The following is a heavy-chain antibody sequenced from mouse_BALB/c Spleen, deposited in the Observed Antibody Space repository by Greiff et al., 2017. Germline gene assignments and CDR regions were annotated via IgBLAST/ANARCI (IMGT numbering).Heavy chain of an antibody. D-gene: IGHD2-12*01. CDR1: GYTFTSYW. CDR2: INPSTGYT. J-gene: IGHJ2*01. Sequence: QVQLKQSGAELAKPGASVKMSCKASGYTFTSYWMHWVKQRPGQGLEWIGYINPSTGYTEYNQKFKDKATLTADKSSSTAYMQLSSLTSEDSAVYYCARYDGSYFDYWGQGTTLTVSS. V-gene: IGHV1-7*01. CDR3: ARYDGSYFDY.